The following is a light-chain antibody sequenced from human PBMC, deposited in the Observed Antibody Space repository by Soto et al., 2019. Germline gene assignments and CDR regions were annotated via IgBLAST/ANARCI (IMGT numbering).Light chain of an antibody. V-gene: IGKV1-5*01. CDR1: QTITRW. CDR2: DAS. J-gene: IGKJ1*01. CDR3: QQYHTFWT. Sequence: DIQMTQSPSTLSASVGDRVTIACRANQTITRWLAWYQQKPGKAPKLLIFDASTLESGVPSRFSGSGYGTEFTLTISSPQPEDFATYYCQQYHTFWTFGQGTTVEVK.